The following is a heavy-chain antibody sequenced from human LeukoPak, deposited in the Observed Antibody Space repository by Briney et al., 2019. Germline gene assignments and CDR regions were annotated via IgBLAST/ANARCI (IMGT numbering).Heavy chain of an antibody. CDR1: GYTLTELS. V-gene: IGHV1-24*01. CDR2: FDPEDGET. Sequence: ASVKVSCKVSGYTLTELSMHWVRQAPGKRLEWMGGFDPEDGETIYAQKFQGRVTMTEDTSTDTAYMELSSLRSEDTAVYYCATGDSSGWWFDYWGQGTLVTVSP. D-gene: IGHD6-13*01. J-gene: IGHJ4*02. CDR3: ATGDSSGWWFDY.